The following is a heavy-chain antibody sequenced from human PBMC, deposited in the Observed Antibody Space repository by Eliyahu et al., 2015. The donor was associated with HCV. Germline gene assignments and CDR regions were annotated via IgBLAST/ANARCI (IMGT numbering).Heavy chain of an antibody. Sequence: SSYGIYWVRQAPGKGLEWVAFISYDGSNKYYSDSLKDRFTISRDNSKNTLYLHMDSLRPDDTAVYFCAKEVDGRGWLNRGFDSWGQGTLVTVSS. CDR1: SSYG. CDR2: ISYDGSNK. V-gene: IGHV3-30*18. D-gene: IGHD5-12*01. CDR3: AKEVDGRGWLNRGFDS. J-gene: IGHJ4*02.